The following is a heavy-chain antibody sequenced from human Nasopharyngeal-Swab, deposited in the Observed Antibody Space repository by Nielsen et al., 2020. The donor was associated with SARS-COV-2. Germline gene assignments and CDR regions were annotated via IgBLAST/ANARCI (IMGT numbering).Heavy chain of an antibody. CDR3: AREQRGGDFWTRHYYNGMDV. J-gene: IGHJ6*02. Sequence: SETLSHTCAISGGSISSYYWSRIRQPPGKGLEGIGCIHYSGSTYYNPSLKSRVTMAVDTSNNQFSLKVTSVTAADTAVYYCAREQRGGDFWTRHYYNGMDVWGQGTTVTVSS. V-gene: IGHV4-59*13. D-gene: IGHD3/OR15-3a*01. CDR2: IHYSGST. CDR1: GGSISSYY.